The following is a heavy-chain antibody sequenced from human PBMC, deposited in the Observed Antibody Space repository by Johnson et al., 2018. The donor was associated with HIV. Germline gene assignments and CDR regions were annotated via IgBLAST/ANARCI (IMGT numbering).Heavy chain of an antibody. CDR3: TTRRLGELCSSPDCDAFDI. CDR1: GFTFSNAW. J-gene: IGHJ3*02. CDR2: IKSKTDGGTT. V-gene: IGHV3-15*01. D-gene: IGHD3-16*01. Sequence: VQLVESGGGLVQPGGSLRLSCAASGFTFSNAWMSWVRQAPGKGLEWVGRIKSKTDGGTTDYAAHVKGSFTISRDDPKNTLYLQRNSLKTEDTAVYYCTTRRLGELCSSPDCDAFDIWGQGTMVTVSS.